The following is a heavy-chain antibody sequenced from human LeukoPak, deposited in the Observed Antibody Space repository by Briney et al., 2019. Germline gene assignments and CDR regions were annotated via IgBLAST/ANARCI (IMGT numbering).Heavy chain of an antibody. V-gene: IGHV4-34*01. D-gene: IGHD3-10*01. CDR3: ARGRSRAYYYGSGSHDWDY. J-gene: IGHJ4*02. CDR1: GGSFSGYY. Sequence: PSETLSLTCAVYGGSFSGYYWSWIRQPPGKGLEWIGEINHSGSTNYNPSLKSRVTISVDTSKNQFSLKLSSVTAADTAVYYCARGRSRAYYYGSGSHDWDYWGQGTLVTVSS. CDR2: INHSGST.